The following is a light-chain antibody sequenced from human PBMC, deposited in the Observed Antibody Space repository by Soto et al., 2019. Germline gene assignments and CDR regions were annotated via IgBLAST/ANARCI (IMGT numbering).Light chain of an antibody. V-gene: IGKV3-15*01. CDR1: QSVSSN. Sequence: EIVMTQSPATLSASPGERATLSCSASQSVSSNLAWYQQKPGQPPRLLIYGASTRATGIPARFSSSGSGTAFTLTISSVQSEDVAVYYCQQDNNWPPYTFGQGTKLEIK. CDR3: QQDNNWPPYT. CDR2: GAS. J-gene: IGKJ2*01.